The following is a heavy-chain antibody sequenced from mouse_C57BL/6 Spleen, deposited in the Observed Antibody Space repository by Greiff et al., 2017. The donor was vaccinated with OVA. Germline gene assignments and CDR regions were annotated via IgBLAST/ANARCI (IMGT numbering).Heavy chain of an antibody. CDR2: FHPYNDDT. Sequence: VKLVESGAELVKPGASVKMSCKASGYTFTTYPIEWMKQNHGKSLEWIGNFHPYNDDTKYNEKFKGKATLTVEKSSSTVYLELSRLTSDDSAVYYGARRATVVPWYFDYWGQGTTLTVSS. CDR1: GYTFTTYP. CDR3: ARRATVVPWYFDY. D-gene: IGHD1-1*01. V-gene: IGHV1-47*01. J-gene: IGHJ2*01.